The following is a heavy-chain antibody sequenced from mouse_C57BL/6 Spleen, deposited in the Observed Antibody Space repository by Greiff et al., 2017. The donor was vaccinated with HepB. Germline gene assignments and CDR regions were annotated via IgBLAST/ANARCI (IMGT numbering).Heavy chain of an antibody. V-gene: IGHV7-3*01. D-gene: IGHD1-1*01. Sequence: EVKVVESGGGLVQPGGSLSLSCAASGFTFTDYYMSWVRQPPGKALEWLGFIRNKANGYTTEYSASVKGRFTISRDNSQSILYLQMNALRAEDSATYYCARGSPLFDYWGQGTTLTVSS. J-gene: IGHJ2*01. CDR1: GFTFTDYY. CDR3: ARGSPLFDY. CDR2: IRNKANGYTT.